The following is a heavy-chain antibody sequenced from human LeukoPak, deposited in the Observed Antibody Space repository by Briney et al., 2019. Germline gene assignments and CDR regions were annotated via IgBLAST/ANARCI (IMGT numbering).Heavy chain of an antibody. CDR3: KVVIALHDAFDI. CDR1: GYTFTSYY. D-gene: IGHD2-21*01. V-gene: IGHV1-46*01. Sequence: ASVKVSCKASGYTFTSYYMHWVRQAPGQGLELMGIINPSGGSTSYAQKFQGRVTMTRDTSTSTVYMELSSLRSEDTAVYYCKVVIALHDAFDIWGQGTMVTVSS. CDR2: INPSGGST. J-gene: IGHJ3*02.